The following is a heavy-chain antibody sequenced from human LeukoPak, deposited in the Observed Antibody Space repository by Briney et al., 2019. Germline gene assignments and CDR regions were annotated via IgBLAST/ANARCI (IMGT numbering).Heavy chain of an antibody. V-gene: IGHV1-69*04. J-gene: IGHJ4*02. Sequence: GASVKLSCKASGGTFSYAISWMRQAPGEALEWMGRVIPILGIANYTQKFQGRLTITADKSTSTAYMELSSLRSEDTAVYYCAREYSTGYSSLDYWGQGTLVTVSS. CDR1: GGTFSYA. CDR3: AREYSTGYSSLDY. D-gene: IGHD3-22*01. CDR2: VIPILGIA.